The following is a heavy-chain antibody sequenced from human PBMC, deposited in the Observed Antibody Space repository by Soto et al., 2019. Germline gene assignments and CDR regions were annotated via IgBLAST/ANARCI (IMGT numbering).Heavy chain of an antibody. Sequence: GESLKISCRGSGYSFTTYWITWVRQMPGKGLEWMGRIDPSDSYTNYSPSFQGHVTISADKSISTAYLQWSSLKASDTAKYYCATIPKDTSSWYSFDYWGQGTLVTVSS. V-gene: IGHV5-10-1*01. CDR3: ATIPKDTSSWYSFDY. J-gene: IGHJ4*02. CDR2: IDPSDSYT. CDR1: GYSFTTYW. D-gene: IGHD6-13*01.